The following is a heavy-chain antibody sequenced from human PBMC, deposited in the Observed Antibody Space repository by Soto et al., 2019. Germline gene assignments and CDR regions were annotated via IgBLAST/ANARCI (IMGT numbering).Heavy chain of an antibody. CDR3: ASLIAAAVFDY. CDR2: IYSGGST. V-gene: IGHV3-66*01. Sequence: EVQLVESGGGLVQPGGSLRLSCAASGFTVSSNYMSWVRQAPGKGLEWVSVIYSGGSTYYADSVKGRFTISRDNSKNPRYLQMSSLRAEDTAVYYCASLIAAAVFDYWGQGTLVTVSS. D-gene: IGHD6-13*01. J-gene: IGHJ4*02. CDR1: GFTVSSNY.